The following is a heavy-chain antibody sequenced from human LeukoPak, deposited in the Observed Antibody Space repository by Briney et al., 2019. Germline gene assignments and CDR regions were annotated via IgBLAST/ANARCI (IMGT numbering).Heavy chain of an antibody. V-gene: IGHV3-21*06. CDR1: GFTFSSYG. CDR3: ARDPRGYFDY. Sequence: PGGSLRLSCAASGFTFSSYGMSWVRQAPGKGLEWVSSISSSSTYIFSADSVQGRFTISRDNAKNSLYLQMNSLRAEDTAVYYCARDPRGYFDYWGQGTLVTVSS. J-gene: IGHJ4*02. CDR2: ISSSSTYI.